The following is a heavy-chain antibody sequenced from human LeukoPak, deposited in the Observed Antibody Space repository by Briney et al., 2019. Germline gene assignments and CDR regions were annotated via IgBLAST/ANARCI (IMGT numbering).Heavy chain of an antibody. V-gene: IGHV4-39*01. Sequence: TSETLSLTCTVSGGSVSSSTFYWGWIRQPPGKGLEWIGSIYYSGSTYYNPSLKSRVTISVDTSKNQFSLKLSSVTAADTAVYYCARHPRCGSSTSCYLSSFDYWGQGTLVTVSS. CDR1: GGSVSSSTFY. CDR2: IYYSGST. J-gene: IGHJ4*02. D-gene: IGHD2-2*01. CDR3: ARHPRCGSSTSCYLSSFDY.